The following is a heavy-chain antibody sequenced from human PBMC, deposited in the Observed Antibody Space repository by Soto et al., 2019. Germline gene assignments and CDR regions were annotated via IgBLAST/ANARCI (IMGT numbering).Heavy chain of an antibody. CDR1: GFTFSSYA. V-gene: IGHV3-23*01. J-gene: IGHJ6*02. CDR2: ISGSGGSK. Sequence: EVQLLESGGGLVQPGGSLRLSCAASGFTFSSYAMSWVRQSPGKGLEWVSAISGSGGSKYYADSVKGRFTISRDNSKNTLYLQMNSMRAEDTAVDYWAKDSADRSGYYLYYYYYYGMDVWGQGTTVTVSS. CDR3: AKDSADRSGYYLYYYYYYGMDV. D-gene: IGHD3-22*01.